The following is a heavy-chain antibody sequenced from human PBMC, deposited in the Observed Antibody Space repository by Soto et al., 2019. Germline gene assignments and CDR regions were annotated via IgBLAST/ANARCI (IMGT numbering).Heavy chain of an antibody. CDR2: ISGSGGST. Sequence: EVQLLESGGGLVQPGGSLRLSCAASGFTFSSYAMSWVRQAPGKGLEWVSAISGSGGSTYYADSVKGRFTISRDNSKNTLYLQMNSLRAEDTAVYYCAKVPGRGGPGGFFYYFDYWGQGTLVTVSS. J-gene: IGHJ4*02. CDR1: GFTFSSYA. D-gene: IGHD2-15*01. V-gene: IGHV3-23*01. CDR3: AKVPGRGGPGGFFYYFDY.